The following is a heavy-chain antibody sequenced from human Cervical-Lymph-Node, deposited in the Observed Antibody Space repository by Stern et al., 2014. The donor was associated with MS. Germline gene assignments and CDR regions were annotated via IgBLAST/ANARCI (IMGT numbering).Heavy chain of an antibody. CDR1: GYTFTGYY. D-gene: IGHD4-17*01. J-gene: IGHJ4*02. V-gene: IGHV1-2*04. CDR2: IDPDSGGT. CDR3: ARDPTVTTPRGYFDY. Sequence: VQLVESGAEVQKPGASVRVSCKASGYTFTGYYMHWVRQAPGQGLEWMGWIDPDSGGTSYAQKFQGWVTMTRNSSISTTSMDLSRLRSDDTAVYYCARDPTVTTPRGYFDYWGQGTLVTVSS.